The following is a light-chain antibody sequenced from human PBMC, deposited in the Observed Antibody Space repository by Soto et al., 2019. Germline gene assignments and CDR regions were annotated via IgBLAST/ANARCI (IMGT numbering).Light chain of an antibody. CDR1: QSVSSSY. CDR2: GAS. Sequence: ELVLTQSPGTLSLSPGERASLSCRASQSVSSSYLAWYQQKHGQAPRLLIYGASSRATGIPDRFSGSGSGTDLTITISRLEPEDGEVYDGQQYGSSPLTFGGGTKVDIK. J-gene: IGKJ4*01. CDR3: QQYGSSPLT. V-gene: IGKV3-20*01.